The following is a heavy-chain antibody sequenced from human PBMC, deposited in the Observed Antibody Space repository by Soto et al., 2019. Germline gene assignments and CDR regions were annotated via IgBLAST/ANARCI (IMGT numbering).Heavy chain of an antibody. CDR1: GGSFASNNW. CDR2: IYRTGST. CDR3: ASRDPGTSVDY. V-gene: IGHV4-4*02. D-gene: IGHD1-7*01. Sequence: SETLSLTCAVSGGSFASNNWWTWVRQPPGQGLEWIGEIYRTGSTNYNPSLKSRVTISLDKSENQFSLKVTSLTAADTAVYYCASRDPGTSVDYWGQGPLVTVSS. J-gene: IGHJ4*02.